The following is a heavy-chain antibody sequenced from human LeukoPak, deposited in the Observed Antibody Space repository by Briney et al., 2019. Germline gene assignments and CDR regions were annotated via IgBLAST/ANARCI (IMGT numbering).Heavy chain of an antibody. D-gene: IGHD4-17*01. Sequence: GGSLRLSCAASGFTFSTYSINWVRQAPGKGLEWVSSISSSSTYIYYADSVKGRFTISRDNAKNSLYLQMNSPRAEDTAVYYCGTWTTVASYFDYWGQGTLVTVSS. V-gene: IGHV3-21*06. CDR1: GFTFSTYS. CDR3: GTWTTVASYFDY. J-gene: IGHJ4*02. CDR2: ISSSSTYI.